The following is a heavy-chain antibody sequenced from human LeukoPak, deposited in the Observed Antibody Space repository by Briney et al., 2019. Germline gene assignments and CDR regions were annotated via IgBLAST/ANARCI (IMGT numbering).Heavy chain of an antibody. V-gene: IGHV1-18*04. CDR3: ATELAEDWFDP. J-gene: IGHJ5*02. CDR1: GYTFTSYG. D-gene: IGHD3-10*01. Sequence: ASVKVSCKASGYTFTSYGISWVRQAPGQGLEWMGWISAYNGNTNYARKLQGRVTMTTDTSTSTAYMELRSLRSDDTAVYYCATELAEDWFDPWGQGTLVTVSS. CDR2: ISAYNGNT.